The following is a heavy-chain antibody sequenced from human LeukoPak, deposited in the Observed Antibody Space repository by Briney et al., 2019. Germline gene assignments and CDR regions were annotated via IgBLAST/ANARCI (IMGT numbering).Heavy chain of an antibody. J-gene: IGHJ6*02. CDR2: IIPILGIA. CDR1: GGTFSSYA. V-gene: IGHV1-69*04. D-gene: IGHD6-13*01. CDR3: ARGSQQLALDYYGMDV. Sequence: SVKVSCKASGGTFSSYAISWVRQAPGQGLEWMGRIIPILGIANYAQKFQGRVTVTADKSTSTAYMELSSLRSEDTAVYYCARGSQQLALDYYGMDVWGQGTTVTVSS.